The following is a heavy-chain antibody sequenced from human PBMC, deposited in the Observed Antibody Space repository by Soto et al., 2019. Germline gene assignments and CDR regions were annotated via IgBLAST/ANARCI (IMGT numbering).Heavy chain of an antibody. V-gene: IGHV4-34*01. CDR2: INHSGST. CDR1: GGSFSGYY. J-gene: IGHJ5*02. Sequence: SETPSLTCAVYGGSFSGYYWSWIRQPPGKGLEWIGEINHSGSTNYNPSLKSRVTISVDTSKNQFSLKLSSVTAADTAVYYCARGRLGTMVRGMWFDPWGQGTLVTVSS. D-gene: IGHD3-10*01. CDR3: ARGRLGTMVRGMWFDP.